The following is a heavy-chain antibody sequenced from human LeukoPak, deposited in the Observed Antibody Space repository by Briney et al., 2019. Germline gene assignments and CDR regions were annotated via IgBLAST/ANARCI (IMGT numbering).Heavy chain of an antibody. CDR2: IYYSGST. V-gene: IGHV4-59*12. J-gene: IGHJ5*02. D-gene: IGHD3-10*01. Sequence: SETLSLTCTVSGGSISSYYWSWIRQPPGKGLEWIGYIYYSGSTNYNPSLKSRVTISVDTSKNQFSLKLSSVTAADTAVYYCARLLLWFGELGFDPWGQGTLVTVPS. CDR1: GGSISSYY. CDR3: ARLLLWFGELGFDP.